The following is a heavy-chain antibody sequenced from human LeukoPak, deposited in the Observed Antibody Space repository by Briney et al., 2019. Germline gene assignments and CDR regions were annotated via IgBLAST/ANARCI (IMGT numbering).Heavy chain of an antibody. CDR3: AKAPDRGYYYYMDV. CDR2: IRYDGSNK. D-gene: IGHD3-22*01. J-gene: IGHJ6*03. CDR1: GFTFSSYG. V-gene: IGHV3-30*02. Sequence: GGSLRLSCAASGFTFSSYGMHWVRQAPGKGLEWVAYIRYDGSNKYYADPVKGRFTISRDNSKNTLYLQMNSLRAEDTAVYYCAKAPDRGYYYYMDVWGKGTTVTISS.